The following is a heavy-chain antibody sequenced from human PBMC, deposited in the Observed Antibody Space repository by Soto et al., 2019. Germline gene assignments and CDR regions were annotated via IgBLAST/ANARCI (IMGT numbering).Heavy chain of an antibody. CDR2: IIPIFGTA. CDR1: GGTFSSYA. J-gene: IGHJ6*02. Sequence: QVQLVQSGAEVKKPGSSVKVSCKASGGTFSSYAISWVRQAPGQGLEWMGGIIPIFGTANYAQKFQGRVTIPADESTSTAYMELSSLRSEDTAVYYCARQITTPTRYYYYGMDVWGQGTTVTVSS. D-gene: IGHD4-4*01. V-gene: IGHV1-69*01. CDR3: ARQITTPTRYYYYGMDV.